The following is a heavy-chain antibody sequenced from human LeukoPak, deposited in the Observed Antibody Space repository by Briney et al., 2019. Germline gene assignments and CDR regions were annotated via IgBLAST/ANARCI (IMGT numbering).Heavy chain of an antibody. CDR1: GYTLTEFS. CDR3: AKVILVRGDNWFDP. CDR2: FDPEDGET. V-gene: IGHV1-24*01. D-gene: IGHD3-10*01. J-gene: IGHJ5*02. Sequence: GASVKVSCKVSGYTLTEFSMHWVRQAPGKGLEWMGGFDPEDGETIYAQKFQGRVTMTEDTSTDTAYMELSSLRSEDTAVYYCAKVILVRGDNWFDPWGQGTLVTVSS.